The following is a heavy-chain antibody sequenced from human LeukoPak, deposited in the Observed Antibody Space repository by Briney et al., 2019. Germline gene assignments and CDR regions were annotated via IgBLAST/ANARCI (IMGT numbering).Heavy chain of an antibody. CDR3: TRDGGSWSHLDY. J-gene: IGHJ4*02. Sequence: PGGSLTLPCEGSGFIFSECAIHWVRQASGKGLEWVGRIDTRGKGSATAYAASVRGGFTLSRDDSKSTAYLQMSSLKTEDTAAYFCTRDGGSWSHLDYWGQGVLVTVSS. D-gene: IGHD1-26*01. V-gene: IGHV3-73*01. CDR2: IDTRGKGSAT. CDR1: GFIFSECA.